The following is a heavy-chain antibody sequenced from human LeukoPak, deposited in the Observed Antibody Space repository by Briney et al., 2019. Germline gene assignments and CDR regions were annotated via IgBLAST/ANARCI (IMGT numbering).Heavy chain of an antibody. V-gene: IGHV1-46*01. CDR3: AREQLVGTYYFDY. Sequence: ASVKVSCKASGYTFTGYYMHWVRQAPGQGLEWMGIINPSGGSTSYAQKFQGRVTMTRDTSTSTVYMELSSLRSDDTAVYYCAREQLVGTYYFDYWGQGTLVTVSS. J-gene: IGHJ4*02. CDR1: GYTFTGYY. D-gene: IGHD6-6*01. CDR2: INPSGGST.